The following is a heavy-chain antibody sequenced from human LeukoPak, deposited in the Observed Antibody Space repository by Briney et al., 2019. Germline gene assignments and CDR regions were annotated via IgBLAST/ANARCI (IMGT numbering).Heavy chain of an antibody. Sequence: PGGSLRLSCAASGFTFSGSAMHWVRQASGKGLEWVGRIRSKANSYATAYAASVKGRFTISRDDSKNTAYLQMNSLKTEDTAVYYCTRLDYGDYGPLFGMDVWGKGTTVTVSS. V-gene: IGHV3-73*01. D-gene: IGHD4-17*01. CDR3: TRLDYGDYGPLFGMDV. CDR1: GFTFSGSA. J-gene: IGHJ6*03. CDR2: IRSKANSYAT.